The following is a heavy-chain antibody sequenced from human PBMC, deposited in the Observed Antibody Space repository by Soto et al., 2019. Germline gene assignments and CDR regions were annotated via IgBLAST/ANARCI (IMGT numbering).Heavy chain of an antibody. CDR2: INHSGST. CDR1: GGSFSGYY. Sequence: SETLSLTCAVYGGSFSGYYWSWIRQPPGKGLEWIGEINHSGSTNYNPSLKSRVTISVDTSKNQFSLKLSSVTAADTAVYYCASTYSSGWWSSSIGYWGQGTLVTVSS. V-gene: IGHV4-34*01. CDR3: ASTYSSGWWSSSIGY. D-gene: IGHD6-19*01. J-gene: IGHJ4*02.